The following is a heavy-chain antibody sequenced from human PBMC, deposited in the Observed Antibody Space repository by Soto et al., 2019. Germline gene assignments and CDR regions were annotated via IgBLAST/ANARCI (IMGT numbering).Heavy chain of an antibody. Sequence: GGSVEEFFKASGFPFTSSALQLVRQARGQRLEWIGWIVVGSGNTNYAQKFQERVTITRDMSTSTAYMELSSLRSEDTAVYYCAKDGGRGYSYGEAHWGQGTMVTVSS. J-gene: IGHJ4*02. CDR2: IVVGSGNT. D-gene: IGHD5-18*01. CDR3: AKDGGRGYSYGEAH. CDR1: GFPFTSSA. V-gene: IGHV1-58*01.